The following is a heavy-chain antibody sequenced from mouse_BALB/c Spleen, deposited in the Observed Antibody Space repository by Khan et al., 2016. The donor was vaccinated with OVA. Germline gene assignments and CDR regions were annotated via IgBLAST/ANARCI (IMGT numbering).Heavy chain of an antibody. Sequence: QVQLKESGAELAKPGASVKMSCKASGYTFRTYWIHWVKQRPGQGLEWIGYINPSSGYTYYTQTFIDKATLTTDKSSSTAYMQLSSLTSEDSAVYYCARDRIDYWGQGTTLTASS. CDR3: ARDRIDY. J-gene: IGHJ2*01. V-gene: IGHV1-7*01. CDR2: INPSSGYT. CDR1: GYTFRTYW.